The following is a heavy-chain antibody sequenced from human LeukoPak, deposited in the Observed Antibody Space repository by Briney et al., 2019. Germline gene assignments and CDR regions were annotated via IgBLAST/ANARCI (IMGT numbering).Heavy chain of an antibody. D-gene: IGHD4-17*01. CDR1: GFTFSSYA. CDR2: ISGSGGRT. V-gene: IGHV3-23*01. CDR3: ANPAAYEYGDFLNWFDP. J-gene: IGHJ5*02. Sequence: PGGSLRLSCAASGFTFSSYAMSWVRQAPGKGLEWVSGISGSGGRTYYADSVKGRFTISRDNSKNTLYLQMNSLRAKDRAVYYCANPAAYEYGDFLNWFDPWGQGTRVTVPS.